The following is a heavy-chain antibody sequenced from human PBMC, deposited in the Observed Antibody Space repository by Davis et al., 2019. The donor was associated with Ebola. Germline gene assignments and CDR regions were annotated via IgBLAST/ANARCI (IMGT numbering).Heavy chain of an antibody. D-gene: IGHD2-8*02. J-gene: IGHJ5*02. CDR2: IYHSGST. Sequence: GSLRLSCAVSGGSISSSNWWSWVRQPPEKGLEWIGEIYHSGSTNYNPSLKSRVTISVDTSKNQFSLKLSSVTAADTAVYYCARPVGTRILYWWWFDPWGQGTLVTVSS. CDR3: ARPVGTRILYWWWFDP. V-gene: IGHV4-4*02. CDR1: GGSISSSNW.